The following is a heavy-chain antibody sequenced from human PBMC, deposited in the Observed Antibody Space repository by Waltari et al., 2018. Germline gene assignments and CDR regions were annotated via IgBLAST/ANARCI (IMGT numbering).Heavy chain of an antibody. V-gene: IGHV3-30*01. CDR1: GFTFSNYV. D-gene: IGHD6-6*01. CDR3: ARQGGSSSEEGAFDI. J-gene: IGHJ3*02. Sequence: QVQLVESGGGVVQPGRSLRLSCAASGFTFSNYVMHWVRQAPGKGLEWVALIFYDGNEKYYADSVKGRFTISRDNSKNTLSLQMNSLRAEDTAVYYCARQGGSSSEEGAFDIWGQGTMVTVSS. CDR2: IFYDGNEK.